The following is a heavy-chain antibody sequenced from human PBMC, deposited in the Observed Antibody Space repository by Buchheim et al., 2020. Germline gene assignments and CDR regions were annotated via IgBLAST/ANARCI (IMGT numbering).Heavy chain of an antibody. CDR2: TYYRSKWDN. J-gene: IGHJ4*02. V-gene: IGHV6-1*01. D-gene: IGHD1-26*01. CDR3: ARDPLKLSGSFYFDN. Sequence: QVQLQQSGPGLVKPSQTLSLTCAISGDSVSSNSVTWNWIRQSPSRGLEWLGRTYYRSKWDNNYAVSVKSRITVSPDTSQNHFSLHLNSVTPEDTAVYYCARDPLKLSGSFYFDNWGQG. CDR1: GDSVSSNSVT.